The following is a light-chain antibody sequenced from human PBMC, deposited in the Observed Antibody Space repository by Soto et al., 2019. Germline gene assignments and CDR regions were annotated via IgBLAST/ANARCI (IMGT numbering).Light chain of an antibody. V-gene: IGKV3-20*01. CDR3: QQYASALLT. J-gene: IGKJ4*01. CDR2: GAS. CDR1: KSVTSDY. Sequence: EIVLTQSPGTLSLSPGERAALSCRASKSVTSDYVAWYQQKPGQAPRLLIYGASNRATGIPDRFSGSGSGTDFTITISRLEAEDFAVYYCQQYASALLTFGGGTKVEIK.